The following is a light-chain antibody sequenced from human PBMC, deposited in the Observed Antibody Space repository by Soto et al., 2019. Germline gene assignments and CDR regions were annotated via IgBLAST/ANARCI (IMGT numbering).Light chain of an antibody. V-gene: IGLV3-25*03. J-gene: IGLJ1*01. Sequence: SYELTQSPSVSVSPGQTARITCSGDALPKKYVYWYQLRPGQAPLLIVYKDNERPSGIPERFSGSSSGPTATLTISGVQAEDAADYYCQSTAGTGSLYVFGGGTKLTVL. CDR2: KDN. CDR3: QSTAGTGSLYV. CDR1: ALPKKY.